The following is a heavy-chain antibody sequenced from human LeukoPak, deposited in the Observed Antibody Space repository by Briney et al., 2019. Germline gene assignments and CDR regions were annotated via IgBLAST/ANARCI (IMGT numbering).Heavy chain of an antibody. D-gene: IGHD1-1*01. J-gene: IGHJ4*02. CDR1: GYTFTGYY. Sequence: ASVKVSCKASGYTFTGYYMHWVRQAPGQGLEWMGWINPNSGSTNYAQKFQGRVTMTRDTSISTAYMELSRLRSDDTAVYYCARYPGTTSYPFDYWGQGTLVTVSS. CDR3: ARYPGTTSYPFDY. V-gene: IGHV1-2*02. CDR2: INPNSGST.